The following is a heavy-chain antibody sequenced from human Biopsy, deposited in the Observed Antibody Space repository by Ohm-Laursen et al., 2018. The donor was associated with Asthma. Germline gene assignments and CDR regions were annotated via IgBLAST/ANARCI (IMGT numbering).Heavy chain of an antibody. CDR1: GYTFIGCH. D-gene: IGHD4-11*01. CDR2: IIPMFGTT. Sequence: SVKVSCKASGYTFIGCHIHWMRQAPGQGLEWMGGIIPMFGTTKYTQKFQARVSITADEATSTVYMELSSLRSEDTAVYYCARVLTTEEGDTWFDPWGQGTLVTVSS. J-gene: IGHJ5*02. CDR3: ARVLTTEEGDTWFDP. V-gene: IGHV1-69*13.